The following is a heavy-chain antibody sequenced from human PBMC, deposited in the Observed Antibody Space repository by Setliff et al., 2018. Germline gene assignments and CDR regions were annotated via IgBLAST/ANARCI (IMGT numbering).Heavy chain of an antibody. CDR3: ARDLNRWFGEFAFDI. V-gene: IGHV1-46*01. J-gene: IGHJ3*02. CDR2: INVSGGSA. D-gene: IGHD3-10*01. Sequence: ASVKVSCKTSGYSFIRYYMYWVRQAPGQGLEWMGLINVSGGSASYEQKFQGRVTVTTDTSTTTAYMELNSLRSDDTAVYYCARDLNRWFGEFAFDIWGQGTMVTVSS. CDR1: GYSFIRYY.